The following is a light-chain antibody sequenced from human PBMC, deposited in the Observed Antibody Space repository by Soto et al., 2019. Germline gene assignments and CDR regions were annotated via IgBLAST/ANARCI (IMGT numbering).Light chain of an antibody. V-gene: IGKV3-20*01. CDR2: GAS. CDR3: HQYDSSPRT. Sequence: IVLTQSPGTLYLSPGERATLSCRASQSVSTIYLAWYEQKRRQAPRLLIYGASKRAIGIPDRFSGSGSGTDFALTISRLEHEDCAVYYCHQYDSSPRTFGQGTKVEIK. CDR1: QSVSTIY. J-gene: IGKJ1*01.